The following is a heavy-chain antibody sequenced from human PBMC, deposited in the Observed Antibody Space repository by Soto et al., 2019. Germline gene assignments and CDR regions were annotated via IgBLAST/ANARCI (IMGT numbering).Heavy chain of an antibody. CDR3: AGAYYFGSGTSYTLYY. J-gene: IGHJ4*02. V-gene: IGHV3-30*03. D-gene: IGHD3-10*01. CDR1: GFTFSNYG. Sequence: GGSLRLSCAASGFTFSNYGMHWVRQAPGKGLEWVAVISDDGVSKYYADSVQGRFTISRDNSESVVLLQMNSLRPDDTALYFCAGAYYFGSGTSYTLYYWGQGTQVTVSS. CDR2: ISDDGVSK.